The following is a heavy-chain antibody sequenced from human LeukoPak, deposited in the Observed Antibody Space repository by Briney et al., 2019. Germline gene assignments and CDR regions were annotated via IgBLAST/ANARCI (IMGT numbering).Heavy chain of an antibody. CDR1: GGSISSYF. CDR2: IFNSGST. Sequence: PSETLSLTCTVSGGSISSYFWSWIRQPPGKGLDGIGYIFNSGSTNYNPSLNSRVIISVDTSKNQFSLKLTSVTAADTAVYYCARGSITMVRGLIKGNEYFHHWGQGTLVTVSS. D-gene: IGHD3-10*01. J-gene: IGHJ1*01. V-gene: IGHV4-59*08. CDR3: ARGSITMVRGLIKGNEYFHH.